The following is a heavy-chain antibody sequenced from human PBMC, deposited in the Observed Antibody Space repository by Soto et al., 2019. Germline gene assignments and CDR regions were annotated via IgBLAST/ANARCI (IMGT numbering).Heavy chain of an antibody. CDR3: AKLDYSNVTGRYYYYGMDV. D-gene: IGHD4-4*01. V-gene: IGHV3-30*18. Sequence: GGSLRLSCAASGFTFSSYGMHWVRQAPGKGLEWVAVISYDGSNKYYADSVKGRFTISRDNSKNTLYLQMNSLRAEDTAVYYCAKLDYSNVTGRYYYYGMDVWGQGTTVTVSS. CDR2: ISYDGSNK. J-gene: IGHJ6*02. CDR1: GFTFSSYG.